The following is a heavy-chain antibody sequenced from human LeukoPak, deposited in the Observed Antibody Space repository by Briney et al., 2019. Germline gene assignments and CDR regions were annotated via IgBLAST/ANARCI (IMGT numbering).Heavy chain of an antibody. CDR1: GLTFRSYW. D-gene: IGHD1-26*01. J-gene: IGHJ4*02. CDR3: TREVSGSLYFDY. V-gene: IGHV3-74*01. Sequence: GGSLRLSCAASGLTFRSYWMHWVRQAPGKGLVWVSRINIDGSSGSYADSVEGRFTISRDNAKNTVYLQMNSLRAEGTAVYYCTREVSGSLYFDYWGQGTLVTVSS. CDR2: INIDGSSG.